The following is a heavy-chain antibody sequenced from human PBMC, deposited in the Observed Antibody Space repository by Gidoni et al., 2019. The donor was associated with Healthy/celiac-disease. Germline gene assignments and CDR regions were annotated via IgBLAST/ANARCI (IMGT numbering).Heavy chain of an antibody. V-gene: IGHV3-21*01. J-gene: IGHJ4*02. CDR3: ARGVGYCSGGSCYFGY. CDR1: GFTLRSNR. D-gene: IGHD2-15*01. Sequence: EVRLVEAGGGMVKPGGGRRLTCAASGFTLRSNRMNWVRQAPGKGLEWVSSISSSSSYIYYADSVKGRYTISRDNAKNSLYLQMNSLRAEDTAVYYCARGVGYCSGGSCYFGYWGQGTLVTVSS. CDR2: ISSSSSYI.